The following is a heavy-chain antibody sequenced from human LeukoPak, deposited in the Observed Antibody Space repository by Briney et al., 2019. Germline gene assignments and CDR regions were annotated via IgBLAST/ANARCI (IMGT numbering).Heavy chain of an antibody. CDR3: ARDTGIVGATKPYDAFDI. J-gene: IGHJ3*02. V-gene: IGHV4-4*07. Sequence: SETLSLTCTVSCGSISSYYWSWIRQPAGKGLEWIGRIYTSGSTNYNPSLKSRVTMSVDTSKNQFSLKLSSVTAADTAVYYCARDTGIVGATKPYDAFDIWGQGTMVTVSS. CDR1: CGSISSYY. D-gene: IGHD1-26*01. CDR2: IYTSGST.